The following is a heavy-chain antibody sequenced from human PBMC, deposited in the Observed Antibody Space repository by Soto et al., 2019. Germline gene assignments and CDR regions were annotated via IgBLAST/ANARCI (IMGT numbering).Heavy chain of an antibody. J-gene: IGHJ4*02. CDR1: GDSITSNYG. V-gene: IGHV4-4*02. Sequence: PSETLSLTCAVSGDSITSNYGWSWVRQPPGKGLEWIGEVFHSGAVNYNPSLKSRVTISLDKSNNQFSLTLTSVTAADTAIYYCARNPFDYWGQGTLVTVSS. CDR3: ARNPFDY. CDR2: VFHSGAV.